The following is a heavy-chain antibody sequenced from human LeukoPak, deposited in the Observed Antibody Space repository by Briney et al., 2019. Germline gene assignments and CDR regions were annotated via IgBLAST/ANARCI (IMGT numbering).Heavy chain of an antibody. CDR2: ISSSSSYI. V-gene: IGHV3-21*01. CDR3: ASEWEPYALKDY. Sequence: GGSLRLSCAASGFTFSSYSMNWVRQAPGKGLEWVSSISSSSSYIYYADSVKGRFTISIDNAKNSLYLQMNSLRAEDTAVYYCASEWEPYALKDYWGQGTLVTVSS. J-gene: IGHJ4*02. CDR1: GFTFSSYS. D-gene: IGHD1-26*01.